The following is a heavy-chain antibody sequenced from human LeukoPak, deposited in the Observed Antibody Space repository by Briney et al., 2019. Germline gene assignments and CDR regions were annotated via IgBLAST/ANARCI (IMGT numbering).Heavy chain of an antibody. CDR2: IKPNSGDT. CDR3: ARRVQTTGVFDY. V-gene: IGHV1-2*02. Sequence: ASVKVSCNASGYTFTDYYMHWVRQAPGQGLEWMGWIKPNSGDTNYAQKFQGRVTMTRDTSINTAYMELSRLKSDDTAVYYCARRVQTTGVFDYWGQGTLVTVSS. J-gene: IGHJ4*02. CDR1: GYTFTDYY. D-gene: IGHD2-8*01.